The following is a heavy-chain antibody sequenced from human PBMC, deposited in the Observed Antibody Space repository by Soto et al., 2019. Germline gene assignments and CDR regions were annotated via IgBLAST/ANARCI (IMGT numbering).Heavy chain of an antibody. CDR1: GYTFSSNG. J-gene: IGHJ6*02. CDR3: ARTMGIYYGMDV. V-gene: IGHV1-18*01. CDR2: ISAYNGNT. Sequence: ASVKVSCKASGYTFSSNGISWVRQAPGQGLEWMGWISAYNGNTNYAQKLQGRVTMTTDTPTSTAYMELRSLRSDDTAVYYCARTMGIYYGMDVWGHGTTVSVSS. D-gene: IGHD3-10*01.